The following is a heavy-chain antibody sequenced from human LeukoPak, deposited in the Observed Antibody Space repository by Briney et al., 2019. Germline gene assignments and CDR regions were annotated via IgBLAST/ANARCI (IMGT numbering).Heavy chain of an antibody. J-gene: IGHJ6*03. CDR1: GGSISSSSYY. CDR2: IYYSGST. D-gene: IGHD2-8*02. Sequence: SETLSLTCTVSGGSISSSSYYWGWIRQPPGKGLEWIGSIYYSGSTYCNPSLKSRVTISVDTSKNQFSLKLSSVTAADTAVYYCARHAVLGAGYYYYYFMDVWGKGTTVTVSS. V-gene: IGHV4-39*01. CDR3: ARHAVLGAGYYYYYFMDV.